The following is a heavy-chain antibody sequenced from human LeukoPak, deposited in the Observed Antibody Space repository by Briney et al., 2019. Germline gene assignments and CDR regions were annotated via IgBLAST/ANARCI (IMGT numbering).Heavy chain of an antibody. CDR1: GGSFSGYY. Sequence: SETLSLTCAVYGGSFSGYYWSWIRQPPGKWLEWIGEINHSGSTNYNPSLKSRVTISVDTSKNQFSLKLSSVTAADTAVYYCASAGYNYPNYYYYGMDVWGQGTTVTVSS. D-gene: IGHD5-24*01. J-gene: IGHJ6*02. CDR3: ASAGYNYPNYYYYGMDV. V-gene: IGHV4-34*01. CDR2: INHSGST.